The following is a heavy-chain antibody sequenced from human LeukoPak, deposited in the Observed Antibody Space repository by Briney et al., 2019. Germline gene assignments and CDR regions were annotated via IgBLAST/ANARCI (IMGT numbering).Heavy chain of an antibody. J-gene: IGHJ5*02. CDR1: GGSISSYY. Sequence: SGTLSLTCTVSGGSISSYYWSWIRQPAGKGLEWIGRIYTSGSTNYNPSLKSRVTMSVDTSKNQFSLKLSSVTAADTAVYYCARDRPYSSSWYWFDPWGQGTLVTVSS. CDR3: ARDRPYSSSWYWFDP. D-gene: IGHD6-13*01. CDR2: IYTSGST. V-gene: IGHV4-4*07.